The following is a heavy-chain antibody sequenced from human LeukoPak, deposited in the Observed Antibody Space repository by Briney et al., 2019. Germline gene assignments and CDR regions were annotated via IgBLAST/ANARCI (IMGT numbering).Heavy chain of an antibody. CDR1: GLTFSTSW. Sequence: GGSLRLSCAVSGLTFSTSWMDWVRQAPGKGLEWVASINPDGNKKYSADSVKGRFTISRDNAENSLYLQMNSLRVEDTAFYYCARDLAYSRLDYWGQGMLVTVSS. CDR3: ARDLAYSRLDY. J-gene: IGHJ4*02. V-gene: IGHV3-7*01. D-gene: IGHD3-16*01. CDR2: INPDGNKK.